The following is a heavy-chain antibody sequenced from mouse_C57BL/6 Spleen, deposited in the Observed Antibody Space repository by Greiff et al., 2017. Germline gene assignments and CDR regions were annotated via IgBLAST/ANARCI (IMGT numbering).Heavy chain of an antibody. CDR2: IDPSDSYT. J-gene: IGHJ2*01. V-gene: IGHV1-59*01. D-gene: IGHD1-1*01. Sequence: VQLQQPGAELVRPGTSVKLSCKASGYTFTSYWMHWVKQRPGQGLEWIRVIDPSDSYTNYNQKFKGKATLTVDTSSSTAYMQLSSLTSEDSAVYYCARSEDYYGSSYYWGQGTTLTVSS. CDR3: ARSEDYYGSSYY. CDR1: GYTFTSYW.